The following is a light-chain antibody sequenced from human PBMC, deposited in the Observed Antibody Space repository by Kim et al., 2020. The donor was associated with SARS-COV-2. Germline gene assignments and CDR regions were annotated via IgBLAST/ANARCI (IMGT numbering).Light chain of an antibody. CDR1: TGAVTSGHY. V-gene: IGLV7-46*01. CDR2: DIS. J-gene: IGLJ2*01. CDR3: LLQFGGGVRI. Sequence: GGTVTLTCGSSTGAVTSGHYPYWFQQKPGQAPTTLIYDISNKKSWTSARFSGSLLGGKAALTLSGALPEDEADYYCLLQFGGGVRIFGGGTKVTVL.